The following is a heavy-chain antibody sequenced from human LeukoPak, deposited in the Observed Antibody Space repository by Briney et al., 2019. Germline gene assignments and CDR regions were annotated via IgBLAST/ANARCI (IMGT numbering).Heavy chain of an antibody. J-gene: IGHJ6*02. CDR2: INHSGST. Sequence: SETLSLTCAVYGGSFSGYYWSWLRQPPGKGLEWIGEINHSGSTNYNPSLKSRVTISVDTSKNQFSLKLSSATAADTAVYYCARGLRPIPRDYYYGMDVWGQGTTVTVSS. CDR1: GGSFSGYY. V-gene: IGHV4-34*01. D-gene: IGHD2-15*01. CDR3: ARGLRPIPRDYYYGMDV.